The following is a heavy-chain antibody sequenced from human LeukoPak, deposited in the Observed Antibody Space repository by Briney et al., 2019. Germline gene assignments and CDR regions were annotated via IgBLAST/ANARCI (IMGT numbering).Heavy chain of an antibody. V-gene: IGHV4-59*08. Sequence: PSETLSLTCTVSGGSISSYYWSWIRQPPGKGLEWIGYIYYSGSANYNPSLKSRVTISVDTSKNQFSLKLSSVTAADTAVYHCARHVGVAAAGYFDLWGRGTLVTVSS. CDR3: ARHVGVAAAGYFDL. CDR2: IYYSGSA. D-gene: IGHD6-13*01. CDR1: GGSISSYY. J-gene: IGHJ2*01.